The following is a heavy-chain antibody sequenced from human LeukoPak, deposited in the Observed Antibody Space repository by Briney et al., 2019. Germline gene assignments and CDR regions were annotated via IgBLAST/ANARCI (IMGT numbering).Heavy chain of an antibody. J-gene: IGHJ4*02. Sequence: SETLSLTCTVSGGSISSYYWSWIRQPPGKGLEWIGYIYYSGSTNYNPSLKSRVTISVDTSKNQFSLKLSSVTAADTAVYYCAGRTVTTFHYWGQGTLVTVSS. CDR1: GGSISSYY. D-gene: IGHD4-17*01. CDR3: AGRTVTTFHY. CDR2: IYYSGST. V-gene: IGHV4-59*08.